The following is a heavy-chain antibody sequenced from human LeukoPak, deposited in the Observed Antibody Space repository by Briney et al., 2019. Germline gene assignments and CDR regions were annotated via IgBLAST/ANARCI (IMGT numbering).Heavy chain of an antibody. CDR1: GFTFSSYE. V-gene: IGHV3-48*03. CDR3: ARAMVPLFDY. D-gene: IGHD4/OR15-4a*01. J-gene: IGHJ4*02. Sequence: GGSLRLSCAASGFTFSSYEMNWVRQAPGKGLEWVSYISSSGSTIYYADSVKGRFTISRDNAKNSLYLQMNSLRAEDTAVYYCARAMVPLFDYWGQGTLVTVSS. CDR2: ISSSGSTI.